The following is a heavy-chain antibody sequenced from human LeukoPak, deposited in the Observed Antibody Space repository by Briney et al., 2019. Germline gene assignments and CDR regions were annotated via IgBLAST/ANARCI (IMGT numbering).Heavy chain of an antibody. CDR3: ARYRHNWNVAYYYYYYMDV. Sequence: PSETLSLTCTVSGGSISSDYWSWIRQPPGKGLEWIGYIYYSGSTNYNPSLKSRVTISVDTSKNQFSLKLSSVTAADTAVYYCARYRHNWNVAYYYYYYMDVWGKGTTVTVSS. J-gene: IGHJ6*03. V-gene: IGHV4-59*01. CDR2: IYYSGST. CDR1: GGSISSDY. D-gene: IGHD1-20*01.